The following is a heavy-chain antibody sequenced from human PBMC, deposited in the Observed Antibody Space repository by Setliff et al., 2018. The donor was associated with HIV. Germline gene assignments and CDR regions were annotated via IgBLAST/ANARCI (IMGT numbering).Heavy chain of an antibody. CDR2: VNDGGNI. V-gene: IGHV4-34*01. D-gene: IGHD5-18*01. CDR3: ARGGSAMVPGRNYWYFDL. Sequence: PSETLSLTCAVYGGSFSGYYWNWIRQSPRKRLEWIGEVNDGGNINYNPSLRSRVATSVDTSKNQFSLKLSSVTAVDTAVYFCARGGSAMVPGRNYWYFDLWGRGTLVTVSS. J-gene: IGHJ2*01. CDR1: GGSFSGYY.